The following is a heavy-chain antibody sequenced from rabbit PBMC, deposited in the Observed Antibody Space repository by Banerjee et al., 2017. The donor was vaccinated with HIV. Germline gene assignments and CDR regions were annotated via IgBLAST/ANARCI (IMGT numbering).Heavy chain of an antibody. CDR1: GIDFSTYYY. J-gene: IGHJ4*01. CDR3: ARSLLYNNDFGYGVALKL. V-gene: IGHV1S40*01. D-gene: IGHD6-1*01. CDR2: IYGGGST. Sequence: QSLEESGGDLVKPGGTLTLTCTASGIDFSTYYYMCWVRQAPGKGLEWIACIYGGGSTWYASWANGRFTISKTSSTTVTLQMTSLTAADTATYFCARSLLYNNDFGYGVALKLWGPGTLVTVS.